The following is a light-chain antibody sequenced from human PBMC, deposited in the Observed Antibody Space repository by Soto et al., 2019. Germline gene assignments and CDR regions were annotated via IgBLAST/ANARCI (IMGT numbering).Light chain of an antibody. V-gene: IGKV3-20*01. CDR3: QQYGSSSYT. CDR2: GAS. Sequence: EIVLTQSPGTLSLSPGERATLSCRASQSVSSSSLAWYQQKPGQAPRLLMYGASSRATGIPDRFSGSGSGTDFTLTIGRLEPEDFAVYYCQQYGSSSYTFGQGTKLEIK. CDR1: QSVSSSS. J-gene: IGKJ2*01.